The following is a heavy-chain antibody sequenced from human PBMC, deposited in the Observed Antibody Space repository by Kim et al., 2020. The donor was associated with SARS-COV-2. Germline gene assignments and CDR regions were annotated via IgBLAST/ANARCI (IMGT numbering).Heavy chain of an antibody. V-gene: IGHV3-23*01. Sequence: GGSLRLSCAASGFTFRSHAMNWVRQAPGKGLEWVSGISGSGGTTNYADSGKGRFTISRDNSKNTLYLQMNSLRAEDTAVYYCAKRYCSGGTCYSIDYWGQGTLVTVSS. D-gene: IGHD2-15*01. J-gene: IGHJ4*02. CDR3: AKRYCSGGTCYSIDY. CDR2: ISGSGGTT. CDR1: GFTFRSHA.